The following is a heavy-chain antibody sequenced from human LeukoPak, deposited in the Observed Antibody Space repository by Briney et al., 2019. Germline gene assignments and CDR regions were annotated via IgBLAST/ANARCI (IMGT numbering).Heavy chain of an antibody. D-gene: IGHD2-15*01. J-gene: IGHJ3*02. CDR3: ARLGYCSGGSCLDAFDI. Sequence: SETLSLTCTVSGGSISSSSYYWGWIRQPPGKGLEWIGSIYYSGSTYYNPSLKSRVTISVDTSKNQFSPKLSSVTAADTAVYYCARLGYCSGGSCLDAFDIWGQGTMVTVSS. CDR1: GGSISSSSYY. V-gene: IGHV4-39*01. CDR2: IYYSGST.